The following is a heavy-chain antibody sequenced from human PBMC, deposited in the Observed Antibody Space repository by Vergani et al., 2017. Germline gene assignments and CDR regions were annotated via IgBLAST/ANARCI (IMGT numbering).Heavy chain of an antibody. D-gene: IGHD5-18*01. CDR1: GFTFSSYG. Sequence: QVQLVESGGGVVQPGRSLRLSCAASGFTFSSYGMHWVRQAPGKGLEWVAVIWYDGSNKYYADSVKGRFTISRDNSKNTLYLQMNSLRAEDTAVYYCARVQDSYHAFDIWGQGTMVTVSS. V-gene: IGHV3-33*01. J-gene: IGHJ3*02. CDR2: IWYDGSNK. CDR3: ARVQDSYHAFDI.